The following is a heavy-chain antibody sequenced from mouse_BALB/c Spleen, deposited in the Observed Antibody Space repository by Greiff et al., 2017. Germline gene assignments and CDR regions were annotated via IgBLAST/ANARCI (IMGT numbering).Heavy chain of an antibody. J-gene: IGHJ3*01. V-gene: IGHV1-15*01. Sequence: QVQLKESGAELVRPGASVTLSCKASGYTFTDYEMHWVKQTPVHGLEWIGAIDPETGGTAYNQKFKGKATLTADKSSSTAYMELRSLTSEDSAVYYCTRWDGAYWGQGTLVTVS. CDR3: TRWDGAY. D-gene: IGHD4-1*01. CDR1: GYTFTDYE. CDR2: IDPETGGT.